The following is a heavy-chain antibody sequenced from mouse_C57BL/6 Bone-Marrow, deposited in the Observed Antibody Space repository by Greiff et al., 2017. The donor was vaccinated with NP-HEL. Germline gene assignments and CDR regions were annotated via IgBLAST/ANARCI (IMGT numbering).Heavy chain of an antibody. D-gene: IGHD3-2*02. V-gene: IGHV5-15*01. CDR2: ISNLAYSI. Sequence: DVHLVESGGGLVQPGGSLKLSCAASGFTFSDYGMAWVRQAPRKGPEWVAFISNLAYSIYYADTVTGRFTISRENAKNTLYLEMSSLRSEDTAMYYCARPLDSSGLAWFAYWGQGTLVTVSA. CDR1: GFTFSDYG. J-gene: IGHJ3*01. CDR3: ARPLDSSGLAWFAY.